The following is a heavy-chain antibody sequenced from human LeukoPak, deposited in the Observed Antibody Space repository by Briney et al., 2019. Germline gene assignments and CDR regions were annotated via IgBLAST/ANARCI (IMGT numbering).Heavy chain of an antibody. V-gene: IGHV1-18*01. J-gene: IGHJ4*02. CDR2: ISAYNGNT. CDR1: GYTFTSYG. D-gene: IGHD5-12*01. Sequence: ASVKVSCKASGYTFTSYGISWVRQAPGHGREWMAWISAYNGNTNYAQKLQGRVTMTTDTSTSTAYMELRSLRSDDTAVYYCARWDVDIVATADYWGQGTLVTVSS. CDR3: ARWDVDIVATADY.